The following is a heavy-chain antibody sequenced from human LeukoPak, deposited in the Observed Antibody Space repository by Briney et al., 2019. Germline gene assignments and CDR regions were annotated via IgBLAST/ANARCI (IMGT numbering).Heavy chain of an antibody. D-gene: IGHD6-19*01. V-gene: IGHV3-30*19. Sequence: GSLRLSCVASGFTFSSYWMTWVRQAPGKGLEWVAVISYDGSNKYYADSVKGRFTISRDNSKNTLYLQMNSLRAEDTAVYYCARSPPSSSGWYHFDYWGQGTLVTVSS. CDR1: GFTFSSYW. CDR2: ISYDGSNK. CDR3: ARSPPSSSGWYHFDY. J-gene: IGHJ4*02.